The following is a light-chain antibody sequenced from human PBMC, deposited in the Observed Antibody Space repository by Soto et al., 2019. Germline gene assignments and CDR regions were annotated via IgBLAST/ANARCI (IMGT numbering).Light chain of an antibody. CDR3: QQYNNWPRT. V-gene: IGKV3-15*01. J-gene: IGKJ1*01. Sequence: EIVMTQSPATLSVSPGARATLSCRASQSVSSNLAWYQQNPGQAPRLLIYGASTRATGIPARFSGSGSGTEFTLTSSSLQSEDFADYYCQQYNNWPRTFGQGTKVEIK. CDR1: QSVSSN. CDR2: GAS.